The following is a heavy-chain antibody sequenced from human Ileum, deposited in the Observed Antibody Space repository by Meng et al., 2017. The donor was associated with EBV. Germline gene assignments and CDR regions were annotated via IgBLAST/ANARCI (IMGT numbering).Heavy chain of an antibody. CDR1: GFSFSSYA. J-gene: IGHJ4*02. Sequence: EVQPLEFGGGQPQPGGSRTLSCVASGFSFSSYALTWVRQAPGKGLEWVSGISVSGTRKSYADSVKGRFIISRNNTENAIYLQMHSLRVEDTATYYCTYAPLGYWGQGTLVTVSS. CDR3: TYAPLGY. D-gene: IGHD2-2*01. V-gene: IGHV3-23*01. CDR2: ISVSGTRK.